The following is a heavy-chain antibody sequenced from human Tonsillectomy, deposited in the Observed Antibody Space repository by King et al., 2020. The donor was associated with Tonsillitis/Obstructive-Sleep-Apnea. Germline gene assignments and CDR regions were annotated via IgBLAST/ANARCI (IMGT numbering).Heavy chain of an antibody. D-gene: IGHD2-2*01. CDR2: ISSSSSYT. V-gene: IGHV3-11*05. CDR3: ARVSAIQYYFYN. J-gene: IGHJ4*02. CDR1: GFTFSDYY. Sequence: VQLVESGGGLVKPGGSLRLSCAASGFTFSDYYMAWIRQAPGKGLEWVSYISSSSSYTNYADSVKGRFTISRDNAKNSLYLQMNSLRAEDTAVYYCARVSAIQYYFYNWGQGTLVTVSS.